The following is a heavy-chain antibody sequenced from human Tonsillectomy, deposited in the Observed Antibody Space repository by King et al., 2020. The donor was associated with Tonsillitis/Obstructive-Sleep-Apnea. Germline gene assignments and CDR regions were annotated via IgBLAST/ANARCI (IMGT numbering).Heavy chain of an antibody. CDR1: GYTFTSYA. J-gene: IGHJ4*02. CDR2: INTNTGNP. Sequence: VQLVESGSELKKPGASVKVSCKASGYTFTSYAMNWVRQAPGQGLEWMGWINTNTGNPTYAQGFTGRFVFSLDTSVSTAYLQISSLKAEDTAVYYCAIRYCSGGSCYLYYFDYWGQGTLVTVSS. D-gene: IGHD2-15*01. CDR3: AIRYCSGGSCYLYYFDY. V-gene: IGHV7-4-1*02.